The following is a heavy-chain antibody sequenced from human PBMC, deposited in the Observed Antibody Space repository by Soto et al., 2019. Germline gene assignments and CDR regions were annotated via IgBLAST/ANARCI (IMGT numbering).Heavy chain of an antibody. V-gene: IGHV3-21*01. J-gene: IGHJ4*02. D-gene: IGHD6-13*01. CDR1: GFIFSNYR. CDR3: ARDGVAAVGKDY. Sequence: EVQLVESGGGLIMPGGSLRLSCAASGFIFSNYRMNWVRQAPGKGLEWVSSISGSSSNIYYADSVKGRFTISRDNAKNSLYLQMNSLTAEDTAIHYCARDGVAAVGKDYWGQGRLVTVS. CDR2: ISGSSSNI.